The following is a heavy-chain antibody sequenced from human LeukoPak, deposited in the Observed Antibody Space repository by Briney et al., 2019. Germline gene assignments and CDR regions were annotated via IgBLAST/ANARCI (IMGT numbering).Heavy chain of an antibody. D-gene: IGHD1-26*01. V-gene: IGHV4-59*08. J-gene: IGHJ4*02. CDR1: GGSISSYY. CDR3: ARPGAGSSLGYFDY. Sequence: PSETLSLTCTVSGGSISSYYWSWIRQPPGKGLEWIGYIYYSGSTNYNPSLKSRVTISVDTSKNQFSLKLSSVTAADTAVYYCARPGAGSSLGYFDYWGQGTLVTVSS. CDR2: IYYSGST.